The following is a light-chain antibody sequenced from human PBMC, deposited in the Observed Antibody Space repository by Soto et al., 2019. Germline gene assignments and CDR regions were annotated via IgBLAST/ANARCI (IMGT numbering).Light chain of an antibody. J-gene: IGLJ2*01. CDR2: RNN. CDR3: AAWDSSLGGPA. V-gene: IGLV1-47*01. CDR1: DSNIGSKY. Sequence: QAVVTQPPSASATPGQRVTISCSGSDSNIGSKYVYWYQQLPGTAPKLLMYRNNQLPSGVPDRFSGSKSGTSASLAINGLRSEDEADYYCAAWDSSLGGPAFGGGTKLTVL.